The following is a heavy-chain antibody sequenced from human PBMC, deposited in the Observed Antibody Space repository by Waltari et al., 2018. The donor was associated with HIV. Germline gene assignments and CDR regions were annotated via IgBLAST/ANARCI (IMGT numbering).Heavy chain of an antibody. CDR3: ATGVRYYGP. D-gene: IGHD3-10*01. V-gene: IGHV3-53*01. Sequence: AESGGRLIQPGGSLGLSCTALNFSVSGKHVTWIRQAPGGSLEWVAVIYPDDTTHYADSVSGRFTISRAKSRTTVLLLMNGLFVDDTATYFCATGVRYYGPWGQGTRVTVSS. CDR1: NFSVSGKH. J-gene: IGHJ5*02. CDR2: IYPDDTT.